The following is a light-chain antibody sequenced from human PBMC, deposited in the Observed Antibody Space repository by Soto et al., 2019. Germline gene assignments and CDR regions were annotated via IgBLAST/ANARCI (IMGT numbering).Light chain of an antibody. Sequence: QLVLTQPPSASASLGASVTLTCTLSSGYSNYKADWYQQRPGKGPRFVMRVGTGGIVGSKGDGTPDRFSVLGSGLNRYLTIKNIQEEDESDYHCGADHGSGSNFVWVFGGGTKLTVL. CDR3: GADHGSGSNFVWV. CDR1: SGYSNYK. CDR2: VGTGGIVG. J-gene: IGLJ2*01. V-gene: IGLV9-49*01.